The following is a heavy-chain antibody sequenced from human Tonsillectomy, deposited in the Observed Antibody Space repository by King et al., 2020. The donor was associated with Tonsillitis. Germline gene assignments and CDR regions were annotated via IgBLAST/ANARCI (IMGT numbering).Heavy chain of an antibody. Sequence: VQLVESGGEVKKPGASVKVSCKASGYTFNSYGISWVRQAPGQGLEWMGWISIYNGNTNYAQKFQDRVTMTTDTSTSTAYMELRSLRSDDTAVYYCVRDSQGGNYPWYFDLWGRGTLVTVSS. CDR2: ISIYNGNT. CDR3: VRDSQGGNYPWYFDL. CDR1: GYTFNSYG. D-gene: IGHD1-26*01. J-gene: IGHJ2*01. V-gene: IGHV1-18*04.